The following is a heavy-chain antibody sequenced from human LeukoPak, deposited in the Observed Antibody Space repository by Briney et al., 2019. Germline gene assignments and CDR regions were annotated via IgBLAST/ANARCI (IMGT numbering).Heavy chain of an antibody. V-gene: IGHV6-1*01. CDR1: GDSVSSNSVT. Sequence: SQTLSLTCAISGDSVSSNSVTWNWIRQSPSRGLEWLGRTYYRSKWYNDYAVSVKSRITINPDTSKNQFSLQLNSVTPEDTAVYYCARDRYSGYDWGDGFDYWGQGTLVTVSS. J-gene: IGHJ4*02. CDR2: TYYRSKWYN. D-gene: IGHD5-12*01. CDR3: ARDRYSGYDWGDGFDY.